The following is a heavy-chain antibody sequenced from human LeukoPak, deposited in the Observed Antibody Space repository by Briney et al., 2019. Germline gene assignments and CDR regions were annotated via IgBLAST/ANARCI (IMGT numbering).Heavy chain of an antibody. Sequence: ASVKVSCKASGYTFTGYYVHWVRQAPGQGLEWMGCINPNSGGTDYAQKFQGMDTMARATSITTAYMELSRLTSDDTAVYYGAGLSGYDPYYFDYWGQGTLVAVSS. V-gene: IGHV1-2*02. D-gene: IGHD5-12*01. J-gene: IGHJ4*02. CDR1: GYTFTGYY. CDR3: AGLSGYDPYYFDY. CDR2: INPNSGGT.